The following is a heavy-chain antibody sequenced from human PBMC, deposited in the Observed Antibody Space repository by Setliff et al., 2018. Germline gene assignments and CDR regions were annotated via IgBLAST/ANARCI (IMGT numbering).Heavy chain of an antibody. CDR3: ARTLYDYDILTGPGYYFDY. J-gene: IGHJ4*02. Sequence: ETLSLTCAVSGYSISSGYYWGWIRQPPGKGLEWIGSIYYSGSTYYNPSLKSRVTISVDTSKNQFSLKLSSVTAADTAVYYCARTLYDYDILTGPGYYFDYWGQGTLVTVSS. CDR1: GYSISSGYY. V-gene: IGHV4-38-2*01. CDR2: IYYSGST. D-gene: IGHD3-9*01.